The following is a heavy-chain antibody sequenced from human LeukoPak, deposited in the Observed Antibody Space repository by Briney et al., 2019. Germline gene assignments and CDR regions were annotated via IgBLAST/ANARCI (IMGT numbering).Heavy chain of an antibody. CDR3: ARRVGSGYCFDY. CDR1: GDSISRNSYY. CDR2: IYYSGTT. Sequence: SETLSLTCSVSGDSISRNSYYWGWIRQPPGKGLEWIGSIYYSGTTYYNSSLKSRVTISVDTSKNQFSLKLTSITAADTAVYYCARRVGSGYCFDYWGQGTLVTVSS. D-gene: IGHD6-19*01. V-gene: IGHV4-39*01. J-gene: IGHJ4*02.